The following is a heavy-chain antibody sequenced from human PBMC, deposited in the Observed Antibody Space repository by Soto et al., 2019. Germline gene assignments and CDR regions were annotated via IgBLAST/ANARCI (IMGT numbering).Heavy chain of an antibody. Sequence: PSETLSLTCTVSGGSFNNYYWIWIRQSPGKGLEWVGYIYYTGSTNYNPSLKSRVTISLDTSKNHFSLQLTSVTAADTAVYYCARAISAKNWFDPWGHGTLVTVSS. CDR1: GGSFNNYY. J-gene: IGHJ5*02. V-gene: IGHV4-59*01. CDR3: ARAISAKNWFDP. CDR2: IYYTGST.